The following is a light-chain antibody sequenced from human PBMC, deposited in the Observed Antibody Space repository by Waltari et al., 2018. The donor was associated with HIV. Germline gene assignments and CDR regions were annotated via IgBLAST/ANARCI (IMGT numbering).Light chain of an antibody. J-gene: IGLJ2*01. CDR1: NRDIGGYNY. CDR2: EVT. CDR3: SSYANKNGFYVV. V-gene: IGLV2-8*01. Sequence: QSALTQPPSASGSPGQSVTISCTGTNRDIGGYNYVTWYQQHPGKAPKLVISEVTKRPSGVPCRFSVSKSGTTASLTVSGLQAEDEADYYCSSYANKNGFYVVFGGGTRLTVL.